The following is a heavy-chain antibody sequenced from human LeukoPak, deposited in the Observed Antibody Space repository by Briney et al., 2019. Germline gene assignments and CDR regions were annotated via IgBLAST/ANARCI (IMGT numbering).Heavy chain of an antibody. J-gene: IGHJ4*02. D-gene: IGHD6-6*01. CDR2: INQDGSEK. CDR3: VREGAYSTSSPAGY. CDR1: GFTFSSYW. Sequence: PGGSLRLSCAASGFTFSSYWMIWVRQAPGKRLEWVANINQDGSEKYYVDSVKGRFIISRDNARNSLFLQLNILTAEDTAIYYCVREGAYSTSSPAGYWGQGTLVSVSS. V-gene: IGHV3-7*01.